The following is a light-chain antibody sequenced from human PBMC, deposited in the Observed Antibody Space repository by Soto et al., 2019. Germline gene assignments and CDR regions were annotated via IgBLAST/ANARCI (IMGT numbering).Light chain of an antibody. CDR3: QQYYTNSWS. J-gene: IGKJ1*01. CDR1: QSVLYSPNNKNY. Sequence: DIVMTQSPDSLAVSLGERATINCKSSQSVLYSPNNKNYLAWYQHKPGQPPKMLIYWASIRESGVPDRFSGSGSGTDFTLTISSLQSEDVAVYYCQQYYTNSWSFGQGTKVAIK. V-gene: IGKV4-1*01. CDR2: WAS.